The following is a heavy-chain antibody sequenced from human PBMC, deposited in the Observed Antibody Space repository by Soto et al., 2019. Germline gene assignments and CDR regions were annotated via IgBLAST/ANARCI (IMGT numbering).Heavy chain of an antibody. D-gene: IGHD3-22*01. CDR1: GYSFTSYW. Sequence: PGESLKISCKGSGYSFTSYWISWVRQMPGKGLEWMGRIDPSDSYTNYSPSFQGHVTISADKSISTAYLQWSSLKASDTAMYYCARHSITMIVVVSDKDFDYWGQGTLVTVSS. V-gene: IGHV5-10-1*01. CDR2: IDPSDSYT. J-gene: IGHJ4*02. CDR3: ARHSITMIVVVSDKDFDY.